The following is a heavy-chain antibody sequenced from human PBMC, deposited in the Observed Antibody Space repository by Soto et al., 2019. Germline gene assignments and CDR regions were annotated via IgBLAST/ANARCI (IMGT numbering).Heavy chain of an antibody. CDR1: GFTFGDSY. V-gene: IGHV3-11*06. CDR2: ISPGSRYP. Sequence: PGGSLRLSCAGSGFTFGDSYMSWIRQAPGRGLEWLSYISPGSRYPAYADSVKGRFTISRDNAKRSLYLQMMSLTAEDTAIYYCVRGGGGGLFDPWGQGTMVTVSS. J-gene: IGHJ5*02. D-gene: IGHD2-15*01. CDR3: VRGGGGGLFDP.